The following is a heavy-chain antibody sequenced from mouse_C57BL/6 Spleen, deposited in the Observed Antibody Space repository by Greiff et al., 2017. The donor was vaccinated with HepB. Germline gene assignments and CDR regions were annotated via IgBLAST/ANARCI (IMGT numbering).Heavy chain of an antibody. J-gene: IGHJ2*01. CDR2: IDPENGDT. Sequence: EVQLQQSGAELVRPGASVKLSCTASGFNIKDDYMHWVKQRPEQGLEWIGWIDPENGDTEYASKFQGKATITADTSSNTAYLQLSSLTSEDTAVYYCTSQRTLRGYWGQGTTLTVSA. CDR1: GFNIKDDY. CDR3: TSQRTLRGY. V-gene: IGHV14-4*01. D-gene: IGHD3-1*01.